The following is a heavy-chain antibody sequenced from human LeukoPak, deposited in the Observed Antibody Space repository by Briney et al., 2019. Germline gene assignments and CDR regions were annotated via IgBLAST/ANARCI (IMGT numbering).Heavy chain of an antibody. CDR3: VIDLGDYNDF. Sequence: GGSLRLSCAVSGITFSSYWMHWVRQDPGRGLLWVSRINTQGTYTNYADSVKGRFTISRDNAKNTLYLQMSSLRADDTAVYYCVIDLGDYNDFWGQGTLVTVSS. J-gene: IGHJ4*02. CDR2: INTQGTYT. V-gene: IGHV3-74*01. D-gene: IGHD2-15*01. CDR1: GITFSSYW.